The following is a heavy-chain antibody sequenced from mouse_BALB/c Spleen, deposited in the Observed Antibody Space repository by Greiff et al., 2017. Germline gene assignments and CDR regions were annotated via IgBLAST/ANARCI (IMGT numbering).Heavy chain of an antibody. J-gene: IGHJ4*01. V-gene: IGHV5-9-3*01. CDR2: ISSGGSYT. D-gene: IGHD1-1*01. CDR1: GFTFSSYA. CDR3: ARDYYGSSPYYAMDY. Sequence: DVQLVESGGGLVKPGGSLKLSCAASGFTFSSYAMSWVRQTPEKRLEWVATISSGGSYTYYPDSVKGRFTISRDNAKNTLYLQMSSLRSEDTAMYYCARDYYGSSPYYAMDYWGQGTSVTVSS.